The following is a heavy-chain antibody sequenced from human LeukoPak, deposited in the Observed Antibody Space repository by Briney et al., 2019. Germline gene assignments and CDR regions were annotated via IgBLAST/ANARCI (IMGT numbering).Heavy chain of an antibody. V-gene: IGHV3-23*01. CDR3: ARDLKGGSSTNYYYYYGMDV. CDR1: GFTFSSYA. D-gene: IGHD2-2*01. Sequence: GESLKIPCKVSGFTFSSYAMSWVRQAPGKGLEWVSAISGSGGSTYYADSVKGRFTISRDDSKNTLYLQMNSLRAEDTAVYYCARDLKGGSSTNYYYYYGMDVWGQGTTVTVSS. CDR2: ISGSGGST. J-gene: IGHJ6*02.